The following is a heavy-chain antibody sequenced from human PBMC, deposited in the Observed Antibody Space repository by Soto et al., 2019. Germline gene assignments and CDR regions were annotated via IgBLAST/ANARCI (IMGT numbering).Heavy chain of an antibody. J-gene: IGHJ4*02. CDR2: ITDSGGDA. Sequence: GSLRHSCVAAGSNFRVRGRRWVRPTPGEGLEWVSTITDSGGDAKYADSVRGRFAISRDNSKKTLYLQMSSLTAEDSAIYYCARGSTDSYPGSRIFDFCGRGTLVTVSA. V-gene: IGHV3-23*01. D-gene: IGHD3-10*01. CDR1: GSNFRVRG. CDR3: ARGSTDSYPGSRIFDF.